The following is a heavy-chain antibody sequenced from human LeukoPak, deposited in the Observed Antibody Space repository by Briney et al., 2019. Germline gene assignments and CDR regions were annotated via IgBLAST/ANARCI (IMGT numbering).Heavy chain of an antibody. CDR1: GYTFTGYY. Sequence: APVKVSCKASGYTFTGYYMHWVRQAPGQGLEWMGRINPNSGGTNYAQKFQGRVTMTRDTSISTAYMELSRLRSDDTAVYYCARDIYFLEPPPYYFDYWGQGTLVTVSS. CDR2: INPNSGGT. D-gene: IGHD2/OR15-2a*01. J-gene: IGHJ4*02. CDR3: ARDIYFLEPPPYYFDY. V-gene: IGHV1-2*06.